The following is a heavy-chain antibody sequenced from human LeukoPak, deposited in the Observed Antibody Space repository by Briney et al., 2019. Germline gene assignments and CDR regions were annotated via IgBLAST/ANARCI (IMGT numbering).Heavy chain of an antibody. CDR2: INPNSGGT. Sequence: ASVKVSCKASGYTFTGYYMHWVRQAPGQGLEWMGWINPNSGGTNYAQKFQGRVTMTRDTSISTAYMELSRLRSDDTAVYYCAREDDYGGNSGYFDYWGQGTLVTVSS. CDR1: GYTFTGYY. J-gene: IGHJ4*02. V-gene: IGHV1-2*02. D-gene: IGHD4-23*01. CDR3: AREDDYGGNSGYFDY.